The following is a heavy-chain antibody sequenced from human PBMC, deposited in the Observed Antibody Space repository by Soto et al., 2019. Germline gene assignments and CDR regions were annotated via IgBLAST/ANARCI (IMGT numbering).Heavy chain of an antibody. D-gene: IGHD1-26*01. CDR2: ISYSGST. Sequence: SETLSLTFTVACASGSSGGFSWSWIRQPPGKGLEWIGSISYSGSTTYYPSLRSRVTISVDTSKNQFSLRLNSVTAADTAIYFCARVTFLIVGSVFSTPFDFWGKGTLVTVSS. V-gene: IGHV4-61*08. CDR3: ARVTFLIVGSVFSTPFDF. J-gene: IGHJ4*02. CDR1: CASGSSGGFS.